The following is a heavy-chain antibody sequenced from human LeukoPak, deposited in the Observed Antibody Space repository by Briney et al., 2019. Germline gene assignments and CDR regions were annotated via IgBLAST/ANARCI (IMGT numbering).Heavy chain of an antibody. CDR1: GFTFNNYW. CDR3: ARLAAGGVYFDY. Sequence: GGSLRLSCVASGFTFNNYWMSWVRQAPGKGLEWVANINQDGSAKFYVDSVKGRFTISRDNAKNSLYLQMNSLRVDDTAVYYCARLAAGGVYFDYWGQGALVTVSS. CDR2: INQDGSAK. V-gene: IGHV3-7*03. J-gene: IGHJ4*02. D-gene: IGHD6-13*01.